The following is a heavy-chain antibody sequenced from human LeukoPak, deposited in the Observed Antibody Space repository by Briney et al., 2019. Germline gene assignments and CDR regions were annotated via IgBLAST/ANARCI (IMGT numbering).Heavy chain of an antibody. Sequence: GGSLRLSCVASGFSFTIHYMSWVRQAPGKGLEWVAKIKPDGSDMWYADSVKGRFTVSKDNAKHSLFLQLDTLRVEDTAVYYCARDHWFSLDVWGQGTLVTVSS. D-gene: IGHD3-9*01. J-gene: IGHJ4*02. CDR2: IKPDGSDM. CDR3: ARDHWFSLDV. V-gene: IGHV3-7*01. CDR1: GFSFTIHY.